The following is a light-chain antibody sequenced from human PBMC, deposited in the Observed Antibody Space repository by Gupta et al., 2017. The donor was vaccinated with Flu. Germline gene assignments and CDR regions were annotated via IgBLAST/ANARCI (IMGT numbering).Light chain of an antibody. CDR2: GAS. V-gene: IGKV3-20*01. Sequence: EIVLTQCPATLSLSAGERATLSCRASQSVSSSYLAWYQQKPGQAPRLLIYGASSWATGIPDRFSGSGSGTDVTLTISRREPEDFAVYYCQQDSSSPPWTFGQGTKVEIK. CDR1: QSVSSSY. J-gene: IGKJ1*01. CDR3: QQDSSSPPWT.